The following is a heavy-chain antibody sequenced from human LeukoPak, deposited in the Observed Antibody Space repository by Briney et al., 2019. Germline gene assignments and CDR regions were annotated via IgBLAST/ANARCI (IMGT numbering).Heavy chain of an antibody. CDR3: AREYYDTSGYYFAYFQH. D-gene: IGHD3-22*01. Sequence: GGSLRLSCAASGFTFNNYAISWVRQAPGKGLEWVSAISGTGVTTYYADSVKGRFTISRDNSKNSLYLQMNSLRAEDTAVYYCAREYYDTSGYYFAYFQHWGQGTLVTVSS. V-gene: IGHV3-23*01. CDR1: GFTFNNYA. J-gene: IGHJ1*01. CDR2: ISGTGVTT.